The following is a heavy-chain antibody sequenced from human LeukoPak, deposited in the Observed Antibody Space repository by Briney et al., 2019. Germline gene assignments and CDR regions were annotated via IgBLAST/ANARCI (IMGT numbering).Heavy chain of an antibody. CDR1: GGSLSSGGYY. J-gene: IGHJ6*03. CDR2: IYHSGST. Sequence: SETLSLTCTVSGGSLSSGGYYWSWIRQPPGKGLEWIGYIYHSGSTYYNPSLKSRVTISVDRSKNQFSLKLSSVTAADTAVYYCARSYYYDSSGYYYMDVWGKGTTVTVSS. D-gene: IGHD3-22*01. CDR3: ARSYYYDSSGYYYMDV. V-gene: IGHV4-30-2*01.